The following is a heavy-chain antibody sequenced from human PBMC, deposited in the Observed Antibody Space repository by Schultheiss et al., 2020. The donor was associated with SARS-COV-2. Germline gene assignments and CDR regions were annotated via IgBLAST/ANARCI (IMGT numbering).Heavy chain of an antibody. Sequence: SETLSLTCAVSGGSISSSNWWSWVRQPPGKGLEWIGEIYHSGSTNYNPSLKSRVTISVDTSKNQFSLKLSSVTAADTAVYYCARRSIAVAGLDYWGQGTLVTVSS. CDR1: GGSISSSNW. D-gene: IGHD6-19*01. J-gene: IGHJ4*02. V-gene: IGHV4-4*02. CDR3: ARRSIAVAGLDY. CDR2: IYHSGST.